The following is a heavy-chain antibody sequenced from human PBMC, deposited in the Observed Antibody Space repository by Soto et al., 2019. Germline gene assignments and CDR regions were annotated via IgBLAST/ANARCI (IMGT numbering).Heavy chain of an antibody. Sequence: QVQLVQHGAEVKKRGASVKVSCKASGSTFTSYGINWVRPSPGQGLEWMEWMNPNSGTTGYAQKFQGRVTMTRNTYISTAYMELSSLRSEDTAVYYCARGPHYYGWGSRSYWFDPWGQGTLVTVSS. CDR1: GSTFTSYG. V-gene: IGHV1-8*02. J-gene: IGHJ5*02. CDR3: ARGPHYYGWGSRSYWFDP. D-gene: IGHD3-10*01. CDR2: MNPNSGTT.